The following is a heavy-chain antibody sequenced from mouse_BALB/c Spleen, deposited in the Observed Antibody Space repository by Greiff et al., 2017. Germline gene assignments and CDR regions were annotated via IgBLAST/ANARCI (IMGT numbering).Heavy chain of an antibody. V-gene: IGHV14-3*02. Sequence: VQLQQSGAELVKPGASVKLSCTASGFNIKDTYMHWVKQRPEQGLEWIGRIDPANGNTKYDPKFQGKATITADTSSNTAYLQLSSLTSVDTAVYYCARLGYGNAGMDYWGQGTSVTVSS. CDR1: GFNIKDTY. CDR2: IDPANGNT. D-gene: IGHD2-1*01. J-gene: IGHJ4*01. CDR3: ARLGYGNAGMDY.